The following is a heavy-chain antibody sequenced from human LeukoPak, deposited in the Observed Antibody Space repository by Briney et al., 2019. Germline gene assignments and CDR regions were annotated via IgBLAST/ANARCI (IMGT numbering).Heavy chain of an antibody. Sequence: GGSLRLFCAASGFTFSSYWMSWVRQAPGKGLEWVANIKQDGSEKYYVDSVKGRFTISRDNAKNSLYLQMNSLRAEDTAVYYCAREFVDTAMVTGFDYWGQGTLVTVSS. CDR2: IKQDGSEK. CDR3: AREFVDTAMVTGFDY. D-gene: IGHD5-18*01. J-gene: IGHJ4*02. V-gene: IGHV3-7*01. CDR1: GFTFSSYW.